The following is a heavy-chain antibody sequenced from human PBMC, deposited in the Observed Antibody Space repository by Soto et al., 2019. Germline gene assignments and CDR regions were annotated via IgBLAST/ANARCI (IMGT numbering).Heavy chain of an antibody. CDR3: ARLIAVANTGNFFDY. CDR2: INAGNGYT. CDR1: GYAFTKFA. J-gene: IGHJ4*02. D-gene: IGHD6-19*01. Sequence: ASVKVSCKASGYAFTKFAMHWVRQAPGQSLEWMGYINAGNGYTQYSQKFLGRVTITRDTSASSAYMELSSLRSEDTAVYYCARLIAVANTGNFFDYWGQGTVVNVSS. V-gene: IGHV1-3*01.